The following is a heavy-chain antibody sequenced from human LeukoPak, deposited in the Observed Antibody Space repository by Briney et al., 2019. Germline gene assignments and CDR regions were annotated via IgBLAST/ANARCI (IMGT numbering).Heavy chain of an antibody. J-gene: IGHJ4*02. Sequence: SETLSLTCAVYGGSFRGNYWTWIRQPPGKGLEWIGEISHSGRTNYNPSLKSRVAISLDTSKNQFSLKLSSVTAADTAVYFCTMGYDSSPPYWGQGPLVTVSS. CDR1: GGSFRGNY. D-gene: IGHD3-22*01. CDR3: TMGYDSSPPY. V-gene: IGHV4-34*01. CDR2: ISHSGRT.